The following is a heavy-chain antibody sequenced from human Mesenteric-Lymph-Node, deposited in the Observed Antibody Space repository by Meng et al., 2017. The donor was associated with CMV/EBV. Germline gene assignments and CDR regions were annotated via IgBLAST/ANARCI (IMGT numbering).Heavy chain of an antibody. CDR3: ARDIGQYQLLDAAFDY. D-gene: IGHD2-21*01. Sequence: GFSFGSNSMYWVRQAPGKGLEWVSSISDSSHYISYTESVKGRFIISRDNAKNTLYLQMNSLKGEDTALYYCARDIGQYQLLDAAFDYWGQGTLVTVSS. CDR1: GFSFGSNS. J-gene: IGHJ4*02. V-gene: IGHV3-21*06. CDR2: ISDSSHYI.